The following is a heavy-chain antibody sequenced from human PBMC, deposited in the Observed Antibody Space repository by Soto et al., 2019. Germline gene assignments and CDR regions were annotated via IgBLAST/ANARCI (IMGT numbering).Heavy chain of an antibody. Sequence: PSETLSLTCTVSGGSISSGDYYWSWIRQPPGKGLEWIGYIYYSGSTYYNPSLKSRVTISVDTSKNQFSLKLSSVTAADTAVYYCAQHRGHYYDSSGYYPWGQGTMATVSS. D-gene: IGHD3-22*01. CDR1: GGSISSGDYY. J-gene: IGHJ5*02. CDR3: AQHRGHYYDSSGYYP. CDR2: IYYSGST. V-gene: IGHV4-30-4*01.